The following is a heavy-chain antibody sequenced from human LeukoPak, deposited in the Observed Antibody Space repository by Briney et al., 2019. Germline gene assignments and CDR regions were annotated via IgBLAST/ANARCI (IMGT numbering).Heavy chain of an antibody. V-gene: IGHV4-59*01. D-gene: IGHD1-26*01. Sequence: PSETLSLTCTVSGGSISNYFWSWIRQPPGRGLEWIGYMSYSGSTNYSPSLKSRVTISVDTSKNQFSLKLSSVTAADTAVYYCARRGANSGSYSHFDLWGRATLVTVSS. CDR1: GGSISNYF. CDR2: MSYSGST. J-gene: IGHJ2*01. CDR3: ARRGANSGSYSHFDL.